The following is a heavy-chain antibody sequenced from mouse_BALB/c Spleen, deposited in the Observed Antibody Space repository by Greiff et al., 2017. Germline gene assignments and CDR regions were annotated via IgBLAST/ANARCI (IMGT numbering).Heavy chain of an antibody. CDR3: ARGVYYDSSWFAY. D-gene: IGHD2-4*01. J-gene: IGHJ3*01. CDR1: GFSLTSYG. V-gene: IGHV2-9*02. CDR2: IWAGGST. Sequence: VKVVESGPGLVAPSQSLSITCTVSGFSLTSYGVHWVRQPPGKGLEWLGVIWAGGSTNYNSALMSRLSISKDNSKSQVFLKMNSLQTDDTAMYYCARGVYYDSSWFAYWGQGTLVTVSA.